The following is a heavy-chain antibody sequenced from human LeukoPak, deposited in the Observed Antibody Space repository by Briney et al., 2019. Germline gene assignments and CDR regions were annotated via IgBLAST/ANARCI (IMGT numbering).Heavy chain of an antibody. CDR2: ISGSGGST. D-gene: IGHD2-2*01. Sequence: GGSLRLSCAASGFTFSSYAMSWVRQAPGKGLEWVSDISGSGGSTYYADSVKGRFTISRDNSKNTLYLHINSLRAEDTAVYYCAKDPRNLGYCSSTSCPIGDDYWGQGTLVTVSS. CDR3: AKDPRNLGYCSSTSCPIGDDY. J-gene: IGHJ4*02. CDR1: GFTFSSYA. V-gene: IGHV3-23*01.